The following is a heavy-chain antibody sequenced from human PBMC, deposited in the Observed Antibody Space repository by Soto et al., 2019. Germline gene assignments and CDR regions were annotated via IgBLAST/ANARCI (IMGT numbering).Heavy chain of an antibody. D-gene: IGHD4-17*01. V-gene: IGHV1-18*01. Sequence: ASVKVSCKASGYTFTIYGISWVRQAPGQGLEWMGWISAYNGNTNYAQKLQGRVTMTTDTSTSTAYMELRSLRSDDTAVYYCARDRVDYGDYVFDYWGQGTLVTVSS. CDR1: GYTFTIYG. CDR2: ISAYNGNT. CDR3: ARDRVDYGDYVFDY. J-gene: IGHJ4*02.